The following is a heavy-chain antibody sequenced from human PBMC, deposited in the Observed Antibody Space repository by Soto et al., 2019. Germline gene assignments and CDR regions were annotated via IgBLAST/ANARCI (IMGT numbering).Heavy chain of an antibody. CDR1: GFTFSSYG. Sequence: QVQLVESGGSVVQPGRSLRLSCAASGFTFSSYGMHWVRQAPGKGLEWVAVIWYDGSNKYYADSVKGRFTISRDNSKNTLYLQMNSLRAEDTAVYYCARDRRWLQSYYFDYWGQGTLVTVSS. CDR2: IWYDGSNK. CDR3: ARDRRWLQSYYFDY. V-gene: IGHV3-33*01. J-gene: IGHJ4*02. D-gene: IGHD5-12*01.